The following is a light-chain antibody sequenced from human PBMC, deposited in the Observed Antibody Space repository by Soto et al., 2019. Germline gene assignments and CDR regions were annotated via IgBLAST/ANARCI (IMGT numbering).Light chain of an antibody. CDR1: QGINNY. Sequence: DIPLTQSPSFLYASVGDRVTITCRASQGINNYLGWYQQKPGKAPKLLIYAASTLQSGGPSRFSGSGSGTEFTLTISTLQPYCFATYYCQQLNSYPITFGPGTKVDI. J-gene: IGKJ3*01. CDR3: QQLNSYPIT. V-gene: IGKV1-9*01. CDR2: AAS.